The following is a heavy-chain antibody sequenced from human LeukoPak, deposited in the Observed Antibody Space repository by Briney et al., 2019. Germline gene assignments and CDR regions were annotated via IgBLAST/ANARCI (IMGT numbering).Heavy chain of an antibody. V-gene: IGHV3-33*01. CDR1: GFTFISHG. CDR3: ARWGPEKRFDY. J-gene: IGHJ4*02. D-gene: IGHD3-16*01. CDR2: IWYDGSNK. Sequence: LLLSCAASGFTFISHGMHWVRQAPGKGLEWVAVIWYDGSNKYYADSVKGRFTISRDNSKNTLFLQMNSLRAEDTAVYYCARWGPEKRFDYWGQGALVTVSS.